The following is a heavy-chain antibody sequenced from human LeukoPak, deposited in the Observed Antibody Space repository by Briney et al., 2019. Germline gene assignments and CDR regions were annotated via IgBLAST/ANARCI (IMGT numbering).Heavy chain of an antibody. V-gene: IGHV1-2*02. D-gene: IGHD3-3*01. CDR2: INPNSGDT. CDR1: GYTFRGYY. CDR3: ARGVQSHFDY. Sequence: ASVKVSCKASGYTFRGYYMHWVRQAPGQGLEWMGWINPNSGDTNYAQNLQGRVTMTRDPSINTAYMELSRLRSDDTAAYYCARGVQSHFDYWGQGTLVTVSS. J-gene: IGHJ4*02.